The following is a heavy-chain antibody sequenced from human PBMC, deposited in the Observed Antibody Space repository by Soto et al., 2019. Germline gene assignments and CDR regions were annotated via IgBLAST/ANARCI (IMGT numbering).Heavy chain of an antibody. J-gene: IGHJ6*02. D-gene: IGHD3-10*01. V-gene: IGHV4-61*01. CDR3: ARDMVRGYYYYYGMDV. Sequence: SETLSLTCTVSGGSVSSGSYYWSWIRQPPGKGLEWIGYIYYSGSTNYNPSLKSRVTISVDTSKNQFSLKLSSVTAADTAVYYCARDMVRGYYYYYGMDVWGQGTTVTVSS. CDR2: IYYSGST. CDR1: GGSVSSGSYY.